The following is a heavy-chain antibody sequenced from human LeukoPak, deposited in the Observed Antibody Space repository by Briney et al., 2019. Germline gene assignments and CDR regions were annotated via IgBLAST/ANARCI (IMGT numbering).Heavy chain of an antibody. D-gene: IGHD3-22*01. J-gene: IGHJ4*02. V-gene: IGHV4-59*08. Sequence: PSETLSLTCTVSGGSISSYYWSWIRQPPGKGLEWIGYIYYSGSTNYNPSLKSGVTISVDTSKNQFSLKLSSVTAADTAVYYCARGDSSGYYFRFDYRGQGTLVTVSS. CDR2: IYYSGST. CDR1: GGSISSYY. CDR3: ARGDSSGYYFRFDY.